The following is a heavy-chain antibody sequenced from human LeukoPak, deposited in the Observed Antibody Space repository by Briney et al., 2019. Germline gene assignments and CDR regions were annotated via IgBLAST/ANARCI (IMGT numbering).Heavy chain of an antibody. J-gene: IGHJ4*02. CDR1: GGSISSSSYY. CDR3: ARADGSGYYFDY. Sequence: SETLSLTCTVSGGSISSSSYYWGWIRQPPGKELEWIGSIDYSGSTYYNPSLKSRVTISVDTSKNQFSLKLSSVTAADTAVYYCARADGSGYYFDYWGPGTLVTVSS. V-gene: IGHV4-39*07. D-gene: IGHD3-22*01. CDR2: IDYSGST.